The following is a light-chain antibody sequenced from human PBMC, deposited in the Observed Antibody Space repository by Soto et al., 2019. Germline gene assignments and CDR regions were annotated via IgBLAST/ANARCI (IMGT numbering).Light chain of an antibody. Sequence: QSALTQPASVSGSPGQSITISCTGTSSDVGGYNYVSWYQQHPGKAPKLMIYDVSNRPSGVSNRFSGSKSGNTAPLTISGLQAEDEADYYCSSYTSSSTLLSVFGTGTKLTVL. J-gene: IGLJ1*01. CDR1: SSDVGGYNY. V-gene: IGLV2-14*01. CDR3: SSYTSSSTLLSV. CDR2: DVS.